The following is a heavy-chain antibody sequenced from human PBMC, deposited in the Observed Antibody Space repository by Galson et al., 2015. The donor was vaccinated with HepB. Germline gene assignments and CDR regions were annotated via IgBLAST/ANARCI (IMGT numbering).Heavy chain of an antibody. J-gene: IGHJ3*02. CDR1: GFTFSSYA. CDR3: AKDLSVTMVRVHDAFDI. CDR2: ISGSGGST. V-gene: IGHV3-23*01. D-gene: IGHD3-10*01. Sequence: SLRLSCAASGFTFSSYAMSWVRQAPGKGLEWVSAISGSGGSTYYADSVKGRFTISRDNSKNTLYLQMSSLRAEDTAVYYCAKDLSVTMVRVHDAFDIWGQGTMVTVSS.